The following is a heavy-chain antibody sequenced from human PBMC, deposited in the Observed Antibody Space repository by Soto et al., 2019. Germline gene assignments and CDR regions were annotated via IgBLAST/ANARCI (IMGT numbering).Heavy chain of an antibody. V-gene: IGHV3-23*01. CDR3: VKDVQGINTALDP. CDR1: GFSFSTYA. CDR2: IGGSGAGT. J-gene: IGHJ5*02. Sequence: GGSLRLSCAASGFSFSTYAMTWVRQAPGKGLEWVAVIGGSGAGTYYGDSVKGRFTVSRDNSKNTLYLQMNSLRAEDTAVYYCVKDVQGINTALDPWGQGTLVTVSS. D-gene: IGHD3-10*01.